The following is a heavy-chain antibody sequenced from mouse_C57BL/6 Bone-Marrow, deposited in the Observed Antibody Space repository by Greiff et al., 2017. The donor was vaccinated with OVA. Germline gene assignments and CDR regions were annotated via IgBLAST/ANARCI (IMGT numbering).Heavy chain of an antibody. CDR3: AREGYDYDGSWFAY. Sequence: EVKVVESGGGLVKPGGSLKLSCAASGFTFSSYAMSWVRQTPEKRLEWVATISDGGSYTYYPDNVKGRFTISRDNAKNNLYLQMSHLKSEDTAMYYCAREGYDYDGSWFAYWGQGTLVTVSA. D-gene: IGHD2-4*01. V-gene: IGHV5-4*01. CDR2: ISDGGSYT. J-gene: IGHJ3*01. CDR1: GFTFSSYA.